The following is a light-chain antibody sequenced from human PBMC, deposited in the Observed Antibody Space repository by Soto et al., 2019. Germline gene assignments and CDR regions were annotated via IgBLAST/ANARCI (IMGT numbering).Light chain of an antibody. CDR2: SAS. CDR1: QTITSY. V-gene: IGKV1-39*01. J-gene: IGKJ1*01. CDR3: QQSYTTPRT. Sequence: DIHLTQSPSSLSASIGDTVTITCRASQTITSYLGWYQQKPGKAPKLLIYSASNLQDGVPSRFSGSGSGTDFTLTIYSLQPEDFATYDCQQSYTTPRTFGQGTKVEVQ.